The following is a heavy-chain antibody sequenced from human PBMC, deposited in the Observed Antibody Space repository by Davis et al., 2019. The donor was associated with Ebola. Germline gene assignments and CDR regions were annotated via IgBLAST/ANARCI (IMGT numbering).Heavy chain of an antibody. Sequence: AASVKVSCKASGGTFNNYDISWVRQAPGQGLEWMGGIIPIFGTTKYAQKFQGRVTITADESTRTAYMELSSLRSDNTAVYYCARDRVLLWFGESSGAFDIWGQGTMVTVSS. CDR3: ARDRVLLWFGESSGAFDI. J-gene: IGHJ3*02. V-gene: IGHV1-69*13. CDR2: IIPIFGTT. CDR1: GGTFNNYD. D-gene: IGHD3-10*01.